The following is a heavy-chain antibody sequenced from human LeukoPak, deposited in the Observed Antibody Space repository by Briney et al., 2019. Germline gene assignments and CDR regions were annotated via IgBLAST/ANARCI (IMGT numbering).Heavy chain of an antibody. J-gene: IGHJ4*02. CDR2: INHSGST. CDR1: GGSFSGYY. Sequence: SETLSLTCAVYGGSFSGYYWSWIRQPPGKGLEWIGEINHSGSTNYNPSLKSRVTISVDTSKNQFSLKLSSVTAADTAVYYCARLGYGSGSYFLDYWGQGTLVTVSS. CDR3: ARLGYGSGSYFLDY. V-gene: IGHV4-34*01. D-gene: IGHD3-10*01.